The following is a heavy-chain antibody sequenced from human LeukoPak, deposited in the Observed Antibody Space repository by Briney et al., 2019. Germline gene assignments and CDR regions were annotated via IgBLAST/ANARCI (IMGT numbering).Heavy chain of an antibody. CDR2: IRYDGSNK. CDR3: ARGRSYLFDY. CDR1: GFTLSSYG. V-gene: IGHV3-30*02. Sequence: GGSPRLSCAASGFTLSSYGMHWVRQAPGKGLEWVAFIRYDGSNKYYADSVKGRFTISRDNSKNTLYLQMNSLRAEDTAVYYCARGRSYLFDYWGQGTLVTVSS. J-gene: IGHJ4*02. D-gene: IGHD1-26*01.